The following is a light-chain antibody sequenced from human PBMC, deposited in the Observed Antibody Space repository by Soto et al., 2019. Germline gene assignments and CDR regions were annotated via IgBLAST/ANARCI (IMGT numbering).Light chain of an antibody. CDR1: QSVSSSY. J-gene: IGKJ2*01. Sequence: EIVLTQSPGTLSLSPGERATLSCRASQSVSSSYLAWYQQKPGQAPRLLIYGASSRATGIPDRFGGSGSGTDFTLSIRRLEPEDFAVYYCHYHGSSFQTFGQGTKLEIK. CDR2: GAS. V-gene: IGKV3-20*01. CDR3: HYHGSSFQT.